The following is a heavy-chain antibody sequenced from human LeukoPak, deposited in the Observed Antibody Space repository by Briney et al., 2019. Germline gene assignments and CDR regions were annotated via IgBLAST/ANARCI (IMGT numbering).Heavy chain of an antibody. CDR1: GGSISTYY. V-gene: IGHV4-59*01. CDR2: IYHSGST. D-gene: IGHD6-25*01. CDR3: ARVPSAYYFDY. J-gene: IGHJ4*02. Sequence: SETLSLTCTVSGGSISTYYWNRIRQPPGKGLEWIGYIYHSGSTNYNPSLQSRVTISVDTSKNQFSLNLNSVTAADTAVYYCARVPSAYYFDYWGQGTLVTVSS.